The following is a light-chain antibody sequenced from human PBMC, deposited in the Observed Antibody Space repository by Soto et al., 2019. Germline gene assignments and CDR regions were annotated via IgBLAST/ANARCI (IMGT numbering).Light chain of an antibody. CDR1: QGITNY. CDR2: AAS. Sequence: DIQMTQSPFAMSASVGDRVTITCRARQGITNYVAWFQQKPGKVPKRLISAASSLQSGVPSRFSGSGSGTEFTLTISCLQPEDFATYYCLQHHSYPLTFGGGTKVEIK. CDR3: LQHHSYPLT. J-gene: IGKJ4*01. V-gene: IGKV1-17*03.